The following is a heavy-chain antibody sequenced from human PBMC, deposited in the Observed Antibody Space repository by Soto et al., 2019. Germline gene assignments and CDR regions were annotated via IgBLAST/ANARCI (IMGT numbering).Heavy chain of an antibody. J-gene: IGHJ1*01. CDR3: AKLWGYYDSSGYYSTEYFQH. CDR2: ISGSGGST. CDR1: GFTFSSYA. Sequence: LSCAASGFTFSSYAMSWVRQAPGKGLEWVSAISGSGGSTYYADSVKGRFTISRDNSKNTLYLQMNSLRAEDTAVYYCAKLWGYYDSSGYYSTEYFQHWGQGTLVTVSS. V-gene: IGHV3-23*01. D-gene: IGHD3-22*01.